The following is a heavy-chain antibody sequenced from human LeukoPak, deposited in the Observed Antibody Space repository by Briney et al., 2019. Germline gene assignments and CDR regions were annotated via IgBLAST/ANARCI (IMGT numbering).Heavy chain of an antibody. J-gene: IGHJ6*02. CDR1: GFTFSTYA. CDR3: ARDSRYGMDV. CDR2: INSDGGSP. V-gene: IGHV3-74*01. Sequence: PGGSLRLSCAASGFTFSTYAVNWVRQAPGKGLVWVSRINSDGGSPNYADSVKGRFTISSDNAKNTLYLDMNSLRAEDTAVYYCARDSRYGMDVWGQGTTVT.